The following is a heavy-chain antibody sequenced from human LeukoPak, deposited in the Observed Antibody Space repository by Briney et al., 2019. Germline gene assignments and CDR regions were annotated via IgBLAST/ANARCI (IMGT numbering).Heavy chain of an antibody. CDR3: ARERGRGLWFGEPKYGMDV. D-gene: IGHD3-10*01. Sequence: GGSLRLSCAASGFTFSSYGMHWVRQAPGKGLEWVAVISYDGSNKYYADSVKGRFTISRDNAKNSLYLQMNGLRAEDTAVYYCARERGRGLWFGEPKYGMDVWGQGTTVTVSS. J-gene: IGHJ6*02. CDR1: GFTFSSYG. V-gene: IGHV3-30*03. CDR2: ISYDGSNK.